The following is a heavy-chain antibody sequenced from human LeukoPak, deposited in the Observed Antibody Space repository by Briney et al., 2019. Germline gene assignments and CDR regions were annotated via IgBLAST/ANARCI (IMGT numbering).Heavy chain of an antibody. CDR2: INPSGGST. CDR3: ARSVRGERHFDY. D-gene: IGHD1-1*01. V-gene: IGHV1-46*01. CDR1: GYTFTSYY. Sequence: ASVKVSCKASGYTFTSYYLHWVRQAPGQGLEWMGIINPSGGSTYYAQKFQGRVTMTRDTSTSTVYMELSSLRSEDTAVYYCARSVRGERHFDYWSQGTLVTVSS. J-gene: IGHJ4*02.